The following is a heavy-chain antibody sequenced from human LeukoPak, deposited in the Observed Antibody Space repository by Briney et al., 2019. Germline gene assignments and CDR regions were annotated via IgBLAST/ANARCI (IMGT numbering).Heavy chain of an antibody. J-gene: IGHJ5*02. CDR1: GGSISSYY. CDR3: AREVSHYGPRKNWFDP. Sequence: PSETLSLTCTVSGGSISSYYWGWIRQPPGKGLEWIGSIYYSGSTYYNPSLKSRVTVSVDTSKNQFSLKLSSVTAADTAVYYCAREVSHYGPRKNWFDPWGQGTLVTVSS. CDR2: IYYSGST. V-gene: IGHV4-39*02. D-gene: IGHD3-10*01.